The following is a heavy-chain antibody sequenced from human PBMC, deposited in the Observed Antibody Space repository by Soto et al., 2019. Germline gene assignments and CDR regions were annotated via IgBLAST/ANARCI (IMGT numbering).Heavy chain of an antibody. J-gene: IGHJ4*02. Sequence: GASVNVSCKASGFTFTSSAMQWVRQARGQRLEWIGWIVVGSGNTNYAQKFQERVTITRDMSTSTAYMELSSLRSEDTAVYYCGAATYCSSTSCPPNYYFDYWGQGTLVTVSS. CDR2: IVVGSGNT. V-gene: IGHV1-58*02. D-gene: IGHD2-2*01. CDR3: GAATYCSSTSCPPNYYFDY. CDR1: GFTFTSSA.